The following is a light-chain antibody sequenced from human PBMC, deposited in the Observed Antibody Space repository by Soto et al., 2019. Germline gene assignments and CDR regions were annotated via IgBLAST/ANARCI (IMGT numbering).Light chain of an antibody. CDR3: QQRHDWPIT. V-gene: IGKV3-11*01. CDR1: QSVSKT. J-gene: IGKJ5*01. CDR2: DAA. Sequence: EIVLTQSPATLSLSPGERATLSCSASQSVSKTLAWYQQRPGQAPRLLIYDAANRATGIPARFSGSGSGTDFTLTISSLEPEDFAVYYCQQRHDWPITFGQGTRREIK.